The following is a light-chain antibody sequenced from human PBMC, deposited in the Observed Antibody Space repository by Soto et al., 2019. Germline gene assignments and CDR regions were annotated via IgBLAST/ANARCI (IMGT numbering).Light chain of an antibody. CDR2: GAS. V-gene: IGKV3-15*01. CDR3: QQYNNWPPYT. J-gene: IGKJ2*01. CDR1: QNIGSN. Sequence: MTQSPSSLSASPGERVILSCRASQNIGSNLAWYQQRPGQAPRLLMYGASTRATETPARFSGSGSATDFTLTISSLQSEDFAVYYCQQYNNWPPYTFGQGTKVDIK.